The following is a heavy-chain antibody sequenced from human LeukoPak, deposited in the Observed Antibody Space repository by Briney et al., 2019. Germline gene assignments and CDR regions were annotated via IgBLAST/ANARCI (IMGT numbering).Heavy chain of an antibody. V-gene: IGHV3-23*01. CDR1: GFTFRSHD. D-gene: IGHD3-22*01. Sequence: PGGSLRLSCAASGFTFRSHDMSWVRQAPGKGLEWVSAISGSGGSSYYADSVKGRFTISRDNSKNTLYLQMNSLRAEDTALYYCAKWGFEYYYDSSGYPLSYWGQGTLVTVSS. CDR2: ISGSGGSS. J-gene: IGHJ4*02. CDR3: AKWGFEYYYDSSGYPLSY.